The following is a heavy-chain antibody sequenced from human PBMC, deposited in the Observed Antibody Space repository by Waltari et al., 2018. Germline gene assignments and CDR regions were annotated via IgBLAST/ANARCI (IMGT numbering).Heavy chain of an antibody. D-gene: IGHD6-13*01. CDR2: IIPIFGTA. CDR3: ARDGVAGDYYYGMDV. Sequence: QVQLVQSGAEVKKPGSSVKVSCQASGGTFSSYAIRWVRPAPGQGLEWMGGIIPIFGTANYAQKFQGRVTITADESTSTAYMELSSLRSEDTAVYYCARDGVAGDYYYGMDVWGQGTTVTVSS. V-gene: IGHV1-69*01. CDR1: GGTFSSYA. J-gene: IGHJ6*02.